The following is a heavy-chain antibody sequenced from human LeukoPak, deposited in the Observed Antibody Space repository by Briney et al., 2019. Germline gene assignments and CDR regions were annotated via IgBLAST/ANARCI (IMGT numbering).Heavy chain of an antibody. V-gene: IGHV4-38-2*01. Sequence: PSETLSLTCAVSGYSISSGYYWGWIRQPPGKGLEWIGSIYRSGSTYYNPSLKSRVTISVDTSKNQFSLKLSSVTAADTAVYYCASTPWGDWGQGTLVTVSS. CDR3: ASTPWGD. CDR2: IYRSGST. J-gene: IGHJ4*02. D-gene: IGHD3-16*01. CDR1: GYSISSGYY.